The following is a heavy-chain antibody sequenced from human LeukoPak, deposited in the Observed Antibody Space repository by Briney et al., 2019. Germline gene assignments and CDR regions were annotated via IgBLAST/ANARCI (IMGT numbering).Heavy chain of an antibody. J-gene: IGHJ6*04. CDR3: AKGSGGDYTLPLDV. Sequence: PGGSLRLSCAASGFTFDDYTMHWVRQAPGKGLEWVSLISWDGGSTYYADSVKGRFTISRDNSKNSLYLQMNSLRTEDTALYYCAKGSGGDYTLPLDVWGKGTTVTISS. V-gene: IGHV3-43*01. CDR2: ISWDGGST. CDR1: GFTFDDYT. D-gene: IGHD2-21*02.